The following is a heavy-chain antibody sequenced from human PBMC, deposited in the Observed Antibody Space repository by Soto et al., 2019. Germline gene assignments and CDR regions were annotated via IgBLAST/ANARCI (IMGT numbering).Heavy chain of an antibody. CDR3: ARRLGGMVRGVPGNWFDP. CDR1: GYSFTSYW. D-gene: IGHD3-10*01. J-gene: IGHJ5*02. Sequence: PGESLKISCKGSGYSFTSYWISWVRQMPGKGLEWMGIIYPGDSDTRYSPSFQGQVTISADKSISTAYLQWSSLKASDTAMYYCARRLGGMVRGVPGNWFDPWGQGTLVTVSS. V-gene: IGHV5-51*01. CDR2: IYPGDSDT.